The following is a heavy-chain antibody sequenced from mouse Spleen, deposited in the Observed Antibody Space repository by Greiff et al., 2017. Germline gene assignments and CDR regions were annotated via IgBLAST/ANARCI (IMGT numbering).Heavy chain of an antibody. Sequence: LQESGPELVKPGASVKISCKASGYAFSSSWMNWVKQRPGKGLEWIGRIYPGDGDTNYNGKFKGKATLTADKSSSTAYMQLSSLTSEDSAVYFCARVSYGSSPSFDYWGQGTTLTVSS. CDR3: ARVSYGSSPSFDY. D-gene: IGHD1-1*01. CDR2: IYPGDGDT. V-gene: IGHV1-82*01. J-gene: IGHJ2*01. CDR1: GYAFSSSW.